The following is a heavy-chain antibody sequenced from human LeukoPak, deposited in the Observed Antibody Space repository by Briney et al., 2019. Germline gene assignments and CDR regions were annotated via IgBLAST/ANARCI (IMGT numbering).Heavy chain of an antibody. CDR1: GFTFSGYW. V-gene: IGHV3-74*01. CDR2: LNSEGSWT. J-gene: IGHJ4*02. CDR3: VRDGDAYNFDF. Sequence: GGSLRLSCAASGFTFSGYWMHWVRQTPGKGLVWVSRLNSEGSWTNYADSVKGRFTISRDNARNTLSLHMISLRAEDTAVYFCVRDGDAYNFDFWGQGVLVTVSS. D-gene: IGHD5-24*01.